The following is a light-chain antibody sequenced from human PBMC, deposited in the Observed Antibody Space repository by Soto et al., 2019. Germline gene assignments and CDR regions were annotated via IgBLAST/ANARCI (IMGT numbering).Light chain of an antibody. CDR2: DVS. V-gene: IGLV2-14*01. CDR1: SSDVGGYNY. J-gene: IGLJ1*01. CDR3: SSYRSSSTLYV. Sequence: QSVLTQPASVSGSPGQSITISCTRTSSDVGGYNYVSWSQQHPGKAPKLIIHDVSNRPSGVSNRFSGSKSGNTASLTISGLQAEDEADYYCSSYRSSSTLYVFGTGTKLTVL.